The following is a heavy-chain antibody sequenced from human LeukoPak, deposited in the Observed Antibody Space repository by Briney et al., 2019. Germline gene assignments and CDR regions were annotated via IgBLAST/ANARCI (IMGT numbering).Heavy chain of an antibody. V-gene: IGHV3-23*01. J-gene: IGHJ4*02. Sequence: GGSLRLSCAASGITFSSYAMNWVRQAPGKGLEWVSAISGSGASTYYADSVKGRFTISRDNSKNTLYLQMNSLRAEDTAVYYCRVVDTAMAFDYWGQGTLVTVSS. D-gene: IGHD5-18*01. CDR3: RVVDTAMAFDY. CDR2: ISGSGAST. CDR1: GITFSSYA.